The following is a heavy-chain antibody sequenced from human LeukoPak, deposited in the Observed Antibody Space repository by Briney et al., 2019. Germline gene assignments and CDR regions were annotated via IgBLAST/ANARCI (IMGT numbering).Heavy chain of an antibody. CDR1: GGTFSSYA. Sequence: TVKVSCKASGGTFSSYAISWVRQAPGQGLEWMGRIIPIFGTANYAQKFQGRVTITTDESTSTAYMELSSLRSEDTAVYYCATHKSSSWRNNWFDPWGQGTLVTVSS. CDR3: ATHKSSSWRNNWFDP. D-gene: IGHD6-13*01. V-gene: IGHV1-69*05. CDR2: IIPIFGTA. J-gene: IGHJ5*02.